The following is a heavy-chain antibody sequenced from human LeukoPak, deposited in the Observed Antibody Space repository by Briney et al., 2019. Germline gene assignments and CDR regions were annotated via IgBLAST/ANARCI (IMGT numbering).Heavy chain of an antibody. CDR3: ARAGGWELLSGPWFDP. CDR1: GGSFSGYY. D-gene: IGHD1-26*01. Sequence: SETLSLTCAVYGGSFSGYYWSWIRQPPGKGLEWIGYIYYSGSTNYNPSLKSRVTISVDTSKNQFSLKLSSVTAADTAVYYCARAGGWELLSGPWFDPWGQGTLVTVSS. CDR2: IYYSGST. J-gene: IGHJ5*02. V-gene: IGHV4-59*01.